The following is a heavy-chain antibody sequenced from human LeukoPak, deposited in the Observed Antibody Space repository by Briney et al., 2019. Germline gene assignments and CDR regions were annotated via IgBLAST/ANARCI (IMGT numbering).Heavy chain of an antibody. J-gene: IGHJ4*02. V-gene: IGHV3-30*02. CDR3: AKASYGSGSYYRY. D-gene: IGHD3-10*01. CDR1: GFTFSSYG. CDR2: IRYDGSNK. Sequence: GGSLRLSCAASGFTFSSYGMHWVRQAPGKRLEWVAFIRYDGSNKYYADSVKGRSTISRDNSKNTLYLQMNSLRAEDTAVYYCAKASYGSGSYYRYWGQGTLVTVSS.